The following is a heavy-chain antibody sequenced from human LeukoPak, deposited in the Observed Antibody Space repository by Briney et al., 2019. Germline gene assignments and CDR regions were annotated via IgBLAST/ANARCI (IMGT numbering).Heavy chain of an antibody. J-gene: IGHJ4*02. CDR3: ARGGWSLDY. CDR2: IYYTGNT. Sequence: SETLSLTCTVSGGSISSFYWSWSRQPPGKGLEWIGYIYYTGNTNYNSSLESRVTISVDTSKNQFSLKLSSVTTADTAVYYCARGGWSLDYWGQGTLVTVSS. V-gene: IGHV4-59*01. CDR1: GGSISSFY.